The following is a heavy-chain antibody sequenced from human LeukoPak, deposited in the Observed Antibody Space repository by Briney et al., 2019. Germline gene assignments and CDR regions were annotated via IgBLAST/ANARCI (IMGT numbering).Heavy chain of an antibody. D-gene: IGHD3-9*01. Sequence: GGSLRLSCAASGFTFSSYAMSSVRQAPGKGLEWVSAISGSGGSTYYADSVKGRFTISRDNSKNTLYLQMNSLRAEDTAVYFCEQTAAYDIHQLSFDYWGQGTLVTVSS. CDR3: EQTAAYDIHQLSFDY. CDR1: GFTFSSYA. V-gene: IGHV3-23*01. CDR2: ISGSGGST. J-gene: IGHJ4*02.